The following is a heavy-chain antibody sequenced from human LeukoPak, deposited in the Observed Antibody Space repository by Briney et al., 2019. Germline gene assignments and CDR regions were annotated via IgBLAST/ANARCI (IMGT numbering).Heavy chain of an antibody. CDR3: ARFRGQRYCSSTSCYRGFDY. CDR1: GGSISSSSYY. D-gene: IGHD2-2*02. V-gene: IGHV4-39*07. J-gene: IGHJ4*02. Sequence: PSETLSLTCTVSGGSISSSSYYWGWIRQPPGKGLEWIGSFYYSGSTYYNPSLKSRVTISVDTSKNQFSLKLSSVTAADTAVYYCARFRGQRYCSSTSCYRGFDYWGQGTLVTVSS. CDR2: FYYSGST.